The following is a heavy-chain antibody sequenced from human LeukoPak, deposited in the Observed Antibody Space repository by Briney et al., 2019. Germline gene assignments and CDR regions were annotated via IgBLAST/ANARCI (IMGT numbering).Heavy chain of an antibody. J-gene: IGHJ4*02. Sequence: ASVTVSFKSSVYTFTSYYMHWVRQAPGQGLEGMGIINPSGGSTSYAQKFQGRVTMTRDTSTSTVYMELSSLRSEDTAVYYRARKRLRGRQGFDYWGQGTLVTVSS. V-gene: IGHV1-46*01. CDR1: VYTFTSYY. CDR2: INPSGGST. D-gene: IGHD6-25*01. CDR3: ARKRLRGRQGFDY.